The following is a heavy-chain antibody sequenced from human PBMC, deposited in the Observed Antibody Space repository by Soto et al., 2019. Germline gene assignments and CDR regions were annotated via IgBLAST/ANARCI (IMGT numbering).Heavy chain of an antibody. CDR2: ISAYNGNT. CDR1: GYTFTSYG. CDR3: ASYHLNSYYYGMDV. J-gene: IGHJ6*02. V-gene: IGHV1-18*01. Sequence: QVPLVQSGAAVKKPGASVQVSCKASGYTFTSYGFSWVRQAPGQGLEWMGWISAYNGNTNYAQKLQGRVTMTTDTSTSTAYMELRSLRSDDTAVYYCASYHLNSYYYGMDVWGQGTTVTFSS.